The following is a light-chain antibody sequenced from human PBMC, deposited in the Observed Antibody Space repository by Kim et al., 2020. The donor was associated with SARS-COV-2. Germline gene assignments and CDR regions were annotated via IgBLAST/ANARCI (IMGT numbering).Light chain of an antibody. J-gene: IGKJ5*01. CDR1: QDIRND. V-gene: IGKV1-17*01. CDR3: LQHNTYPIP. Sequence: GDRVTITFRARQDIRNDLGWYQQNPGRPPNRLIYSASSLHIGVPSRFRGSGTGTEFTLTISSLQTEDFAAYFCLQHNTYPIPFGQGTRL. CDR2: SAS.